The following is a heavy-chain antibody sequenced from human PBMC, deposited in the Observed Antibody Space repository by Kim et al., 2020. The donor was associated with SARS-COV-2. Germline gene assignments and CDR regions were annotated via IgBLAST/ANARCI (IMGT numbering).Heavy chain of an antibody. J-gene: IGHJ1*01. CDR1: GFTFSSYA. V-gene: IGHV3-30-3*01. CDR3: ARDKGVVVITKISADPIGYFQH. CDR2: ISYDGSNK. D-gene: IGHD3-22*01. Sequence: GGSLRLSCAASGFTFSSYAMHWVRQAPGKGLEWVAVISYDGSNKYYADSVKGRFTISRDNSKNTLYLQMNSLRAEDTAVYYCARDKGVVVITKISADPIGYFQHWGQGTLVTVSS.